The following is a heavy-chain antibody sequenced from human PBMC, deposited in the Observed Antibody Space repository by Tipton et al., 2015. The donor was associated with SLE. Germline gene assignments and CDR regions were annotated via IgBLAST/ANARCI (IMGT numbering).Heavy chain of an antibody. Sequence: SLRLSCTASGFTFSSFSLYWVRQTPGEQLQYVSSISGNGGRTYYADPVKGRFTISRDNFENTLYLQMSNLRTEDMGVYYCVREGQIRTYDYWGQGTLVTVSS. CDR1: GFTFSSFS. CDR2: ISGNGGRT. J-gene: IGHJ4*02. V-gene: IGHV3-64*02. CDR3: VREGQIRTYDY.